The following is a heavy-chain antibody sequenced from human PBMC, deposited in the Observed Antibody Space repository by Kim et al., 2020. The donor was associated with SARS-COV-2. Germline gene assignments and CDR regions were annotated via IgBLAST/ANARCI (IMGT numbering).Heavy chain of an antibody. Sequence: GGSLRLSCAASGFTVSTNYMTWVRQAPGKGLEWVSVIYSGGSTYYADSVKGRFTISRDNSKNTLYLETNSLRAEDTAVYYCARGRGEYSYGWGYYYYGMDVWGQGTTVTVSS. CDR1: GFTVSTNY. CDR3: ARGRGEYSYGWGYYYYGMDV. CDR2: IYSGGST. D-gene: IGHD5-18*01. V-gene: IGHV3-66*02. J-gene: IGHJ6*02.